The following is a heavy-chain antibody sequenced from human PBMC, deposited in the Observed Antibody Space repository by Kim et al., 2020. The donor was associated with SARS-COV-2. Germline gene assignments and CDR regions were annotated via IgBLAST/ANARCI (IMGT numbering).Heavy chain of an antibody. Sequence: QGLEWMTWINPNSGDTTYAQTFQGRVTMTGDTSVTTAYMELSRLRSDDTAIYYCATYPYSTGWYTVADCWCQGTLVTVSS. J-gene: IGHJ4*02. D-gene: IGHD6-19*01. CDR3: ATYPYSTGWYTVADC. CDR2: INPNSGDT. V-gene: IGHV1-2*02.